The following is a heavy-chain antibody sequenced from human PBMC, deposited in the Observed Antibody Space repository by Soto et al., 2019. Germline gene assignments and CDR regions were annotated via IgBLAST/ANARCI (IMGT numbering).Heavy chain of an antibody. D-gene: IGHD5-18*01. CDR2: IYYSGST. J-gene: IGHJ5*02. V-gene: IGHV4-30-4*01. CDR1: GGSISSGDYY. CDR3: ARAPDVGSYGHRSFDP. Sequence: PSESLSLTCTVSGGSISSGDYYWSWILQPPGKGLEWIGYIYYSGSTYYNPSLKSRVTISVDTSKNQFSLKLSSVTAADTAVYYCARAPDVGSYGHRSFDPWGQGTLVTVSS.